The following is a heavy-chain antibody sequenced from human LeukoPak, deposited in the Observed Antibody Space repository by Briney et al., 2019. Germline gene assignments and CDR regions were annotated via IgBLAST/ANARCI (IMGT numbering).Heavy chain of an antibody. CDR2: ISYETSNK. CDR1: GFTFSSYG. CDR3: AKIPSAVPGRGFGY. V-gene: IGHV3-30*18. D-gene: IGHD6-19*01. Sequence: PGGSLRLSCAASGFTFSSYGMHWVRQAPGKGLEWVAVISYETSNKYYADSVKGRFTISRDNSKNTLYLQMNSLRAEDTAVYYCAKIPSAVPGRGFGYWGQGTLVIVSS. J-gene: IGHJ4*02.